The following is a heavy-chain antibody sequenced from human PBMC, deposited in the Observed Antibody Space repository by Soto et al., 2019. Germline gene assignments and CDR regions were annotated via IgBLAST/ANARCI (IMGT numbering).Heavy chain of an antibody. V-gene: IGHV4-31*03. Sequence: SETLSLTCTVSGGSISSGGYYWSWIRQHPGKGLEWIGYIYYSGSTYYNPSLKSRVTISVDTSKNQFSLKLSSVTAADTAVYYCARRLKYDYGDAYGMDVWGQGTTVTVSS. CDR3: ARRLKYDYGDAYGMDV. CDR1: GGSISSGGYY. D-gene: IGHD4-17*01. CDR2: IYYSGST. J-gene: IGHJ6*02.